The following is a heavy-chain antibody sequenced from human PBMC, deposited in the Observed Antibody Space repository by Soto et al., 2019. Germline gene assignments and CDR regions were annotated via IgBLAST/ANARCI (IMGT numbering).Heavy chain of an antibody. CDR1: GGSISSGGYY. V-gene: IGHV4-31*03. J-gene: IGHJ4*02. Sequence: QVQLQESGPGLVKPSQTLSLTCTVSGGSISSGGYYWSWIRQHPGKGLEWIGYIYYSGSTYYNPSLKIRVTISVDTSKNQFSLKLSSVTAADTAVYYCARSGANYYDSSGYQPAVYWGQGTLVTVSS. D-gene: IGHD3-22*01. CDR3: ARSGANYYDSSGYQPAVY. CDR2: IYYSGST.